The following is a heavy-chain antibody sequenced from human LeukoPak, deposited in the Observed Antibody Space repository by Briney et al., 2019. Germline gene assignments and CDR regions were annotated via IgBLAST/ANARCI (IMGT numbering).Heavy chain of an antibody. CDR1: GFTFRSYA. CDR2: IRGSGGST. D-gene: IGHD3-22*01. J-gene: IGHJ4*02. Sequence: GGSLRLSCAASGFTFRSYAMSWVRQAPGKGLEWVSAIRGSGGSTYYADSVKGRFTISRDNSKNTVYLQMNSLRAEDTAVYYCAKEDSSGYIDGNFDYWGQGTLVTVSS. V-gene: IGHV3-23*01. CDR3: AKEDSSGYIDGNFDY.